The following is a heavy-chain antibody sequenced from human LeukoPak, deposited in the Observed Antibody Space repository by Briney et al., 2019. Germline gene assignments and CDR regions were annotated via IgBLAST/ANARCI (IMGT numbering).Heavy chain of an antibody. D-gene: IGHD3-22*01. V-gene: IGHV1-46*01. Sequence: ASVKVSCKASGYTFTSYYMHWVRNAPGQGHELEGIMNPSGGSTSYAQKFHGRVTMTRDTSTSTVYMELSSLRSEDTAVYYCARTNYYDSSGHPPFYFFDYWGQGTLVTVSS. CDR2: MNPSGGST. J-gene: IGHJ4*02. CDR1: GYTFTSYY. CDR3: ARTNYYDSSGHPPFYFFDY.